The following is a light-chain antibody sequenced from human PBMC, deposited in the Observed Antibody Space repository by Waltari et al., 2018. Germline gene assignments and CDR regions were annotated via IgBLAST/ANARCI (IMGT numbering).Light chain of an antibody. V-gene: IGKV1-5*03. J-gene: IGKJ1*01. Sequence: DIQMTQSPSTLSASVGDRVTITCRASQSVDAWLAWYQQKPRNAPRLLIQKASNLESGVPSRVSGSGSGTEFNLTITGLQPDDIATYYCQQYNTYWTFGQGTKVDIK. CDR1: QSVDAW. CDR2: KAS. CDR3: QQYNTYWT.